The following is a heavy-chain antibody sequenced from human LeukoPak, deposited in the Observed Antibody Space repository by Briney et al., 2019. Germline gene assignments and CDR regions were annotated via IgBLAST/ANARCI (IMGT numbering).Heavy chain of an antibody. CDR3: ARDGLGSAFDY. CDR1: GFTFSSYW. Sequence: AGGSLRLSCAASGFTFSSYWMTWVRQAPGKGLEWVANIKQDGSEEYYADSVKGRFTISRDNAKNSLYLQMNSLRAEDTAVYYCARDGLGSAFDYWGQGTLVTVSS. CDR2: IKQDGSEE. J-gene: IGHJ4*02. D-gene: IGHD3/OR15-3a*01. V-gene: IGHV3-7*01.